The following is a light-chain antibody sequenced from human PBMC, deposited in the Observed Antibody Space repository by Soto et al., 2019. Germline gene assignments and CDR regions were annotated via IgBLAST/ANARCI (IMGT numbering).Light chain of an antibody. CDR1: SSNIGAGYN. Sequence: QSVLTQPPSVSGAPGQRVTISCTGSSSNIGAGYNVHWYQQLPGTAPKLLIYGNSNRPSGVPDRFSGSKSGTSASPAITGLQAEDESDYYCQSYDSSLSGWVFSGGTKLTVL. V-gene: IGLV1-40*01. J-gene: IGLJ3*02. CDR3: QSYDSSLSGWV. CDR2: GNS.